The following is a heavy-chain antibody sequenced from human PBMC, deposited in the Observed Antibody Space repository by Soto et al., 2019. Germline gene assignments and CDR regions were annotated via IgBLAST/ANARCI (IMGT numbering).Heavy chain of an antibody. Sequence: LRLSCAASGFTFSSYWMHWVRQAPGKGLVWVSRMNEDGGTTDYADSVKGRFTISRDNANHSVHLQMNNLRFDDTALYYCAKAYSSSGHDAFDIWGRGARVTVSS. J-gene: IGHJ3*02. D-gene: IGHD6-6*01. CDR1: GFTFSSYW. V-gene: IGHV3-74*01. CDR2: MNEDGGTT. CDR3: AKAYSSSGHDAFDI.